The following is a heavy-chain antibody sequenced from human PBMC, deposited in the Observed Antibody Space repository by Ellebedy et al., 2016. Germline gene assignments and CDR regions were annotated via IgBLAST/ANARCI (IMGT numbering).Heavy chain of an antibody. D-gene: IGHD7-27*01. CDR2: IYPGDSDT. J-gene: IGHJ4*02. V-gene: IGHV5-51*01. CDR1: GSRFTNYW. CDR3: ARQAEMGTYIDY. Sequence: GESLKISCKVSGSRFTNYWIGWVRQMPGKGLEWMGIIYPGDSDTRYSPSFQGQVTISADKSISTAYLQWSSLEASDIAKYYCARQAEMGTYIDYWGQGTLVTVSS.